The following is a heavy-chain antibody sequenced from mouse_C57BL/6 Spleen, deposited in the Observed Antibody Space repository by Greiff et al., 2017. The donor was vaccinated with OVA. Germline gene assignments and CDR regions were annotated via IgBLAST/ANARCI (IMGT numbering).Heavy chain of an antibody. Sequence: QVQLQQSGAELVRPGASVKLSCKASGYTFTDYYINWVKQRPGQGLEWIARIYPGSGNTYYNEKFKGKATLTAEKSSSTAYMQLSSLTSEDSAVYFCAREGFIHAMDYWGQGTSVTVSS. V-gene: IGHV1-76*01. D-gene: IGHD1-1*01. CDR2: IYPGSGNT. CDR1: GYTFTDYY. J-gene: IGHJ4*01. CDR3: AREGFIHAMDY.